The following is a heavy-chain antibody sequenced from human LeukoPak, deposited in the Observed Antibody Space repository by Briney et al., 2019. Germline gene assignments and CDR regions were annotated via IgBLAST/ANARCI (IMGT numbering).Heavy chain of an antibody. CDR1: GFIFSSYR. Sequence: GGSLRLSCVGSGFIFSSYRMNWVRQAPGKGLEWISYISSSSTTIYYADSVKGRFTISRDDAKNSLYLQMNSLRAEDTAVYYCAKDGLVVPAAIPFDPWGQGTLVTVSS. D-gene: IGHD2-2*02. J-gene: IGHJ5*02. V-gene: IGHV3-48*01. CDR3: AKDGLVVPAAIPFDP. CDR2: ISSSSTTI.